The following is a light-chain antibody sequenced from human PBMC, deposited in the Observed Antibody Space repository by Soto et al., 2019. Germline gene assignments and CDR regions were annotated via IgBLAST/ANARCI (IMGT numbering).Light chain of an antibody. CDR3: QSYDITLSGFVI. Sequence: QSVLTQPPSVSGAPGQRVTISCTGRSSNIGAGYDIHWYQQLPGTAPKLLIYANTNRPSGVPDRFSASKSGTSASLAVTGLRAEDEADYYCQSYDITLSGFVIFGGGTKLTVL. CDR1: SSNIGAGYD. J-gene: IGLJ2*01. CDR2: ANT. V-gene: IGLV1-40*01.